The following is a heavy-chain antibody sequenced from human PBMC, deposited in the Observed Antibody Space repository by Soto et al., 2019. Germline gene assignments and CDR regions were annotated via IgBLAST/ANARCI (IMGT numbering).Heavy chain of an antibody. CDR2: IYYSGST. CDR1: GGSISSYY. D-gene: IGHD1-1*01. CDR3: ARAWTGTPNFDY. V-gene: IGHV4-59*01. J-gene: IGHJ4*02. Sequence: PSETLSLTCTVSGGSISSYYWSWIRQPPGKGLEWIGYIYYSGSTNYNPSLKSRVTISVDTSKNQFSLKLSSVTAADTAVYYCARAWTGTPNFDYWGQGTLVTVSS.